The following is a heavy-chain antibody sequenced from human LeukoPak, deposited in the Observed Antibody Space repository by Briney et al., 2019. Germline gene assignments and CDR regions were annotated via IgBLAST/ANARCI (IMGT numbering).Heavy chain of an antibody. CDR1: GFTFSSYG. V-gene: IGHV3-23*01. J-gene: IGHJ5*02. CDR2: ISGSGGST. Sequence: GGSLRLSCAASGFTFSSYGMSWVRQAPGKGLEWVSAISGSGGSTYYADSVKGRFTISRDNSKNTLYLQMNSLRAEDTAVYYCARGPIKTGGYFDWLLWGAKNKPGGQGTLVTVSS. CDR3: ARGPIKTGGYFDWLLWGAKNKP. D-gene: IGHD3-9*01.